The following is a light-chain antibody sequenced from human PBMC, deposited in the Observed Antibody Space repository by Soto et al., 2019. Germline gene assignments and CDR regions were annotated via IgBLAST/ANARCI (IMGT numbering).Light chain of an antibody. CDR2: DAS. J-gene: IGKJ4*01. Sequence: EIVLTQSPGTLSLSPGERATLSCRASQSVSNTYLAWYQQKPGQAPRLLIYDASSRATGIPDRFSGSGSGTDFTLTISRLEPEDFAVYYCQQYGSSPPLTFGGGTKVDIK. CDR3: QQYGSSPPLT. V-gene: IGKV3-20*01. CDR1: QSVSNTY.